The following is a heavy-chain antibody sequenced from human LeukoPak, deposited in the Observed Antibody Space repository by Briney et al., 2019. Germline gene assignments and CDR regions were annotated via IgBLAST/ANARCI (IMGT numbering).Heavy chain of an antibody. CDR2: INPSGGST. J-gene: IGHJ4*02. Sequence: GASVKVSCKASGYTFTSYYMHWVRQAPGQGLEWMGIINPSGGSTSYAQKFQGRVTMTRDMSTSTVYMELSSLRSEDTAVYYCARVNTITYYYDSSGRGGLHYWGQGTLVTVSS. CDR1: GYTFTSYY. D-gene: IGHD3-22*01. CDR3: ARVNTITYYYDSSGRGGLHY. V-gene: IGHV1-46*01.